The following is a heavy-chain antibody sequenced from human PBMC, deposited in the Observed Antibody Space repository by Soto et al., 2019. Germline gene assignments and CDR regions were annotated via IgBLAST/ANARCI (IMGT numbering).Heavy chain of an antibody. CDR2: INPYNRNT. J-gene: IGHJ4*02. CDR3: ARGYGDSY. CDR1: GYYFTSFH. V-gene: IGHV1-18*04. D-gene: IGHD4-17*01. Sequence: XSVKVACTASGYYFTSFHIIWVRQAPGQGLEWMGWINPYNRNTNCTRKFQGRVTMTTDTPTSTAYMDLRSLTSDDTAVYSCARGYGDSYWGQRTLVTVS.